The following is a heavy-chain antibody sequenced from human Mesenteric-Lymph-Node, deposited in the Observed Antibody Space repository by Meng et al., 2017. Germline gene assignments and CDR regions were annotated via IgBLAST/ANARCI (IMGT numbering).Heavy chain of an antibody. CDR3: ARDGDYGDYERWFDP. V-gene: IGHV3-7*01. D-gene: IGHD4-17*01. Sequence: GESLKISCAASGFTFSSYWMSWVRQAPGKGLEWVANIKQDGSEKYYVDSVKGRFTISRDNAKNSLYLQMNSLRAEDTAVYYCARDGDYGDYERWFDPWGQGTLVTVSS. J-gene: IGHJ5*02. CDR2: IKQDGSEK. CDR1: GFTFSSYW.